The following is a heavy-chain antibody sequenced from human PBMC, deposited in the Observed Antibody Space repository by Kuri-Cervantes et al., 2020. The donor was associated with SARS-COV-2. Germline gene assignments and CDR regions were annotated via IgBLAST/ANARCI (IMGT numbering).Heavy chain of an antibody. CDR3: AREGAFDNYYYYYMDV. CDR1: GFTLSSYA. CDR2: ISYDGSNK. D-gene: IGHD1-26*01. J-gene: IGHJ6*03. Sequence: GESLKISCEASGFTLSSYAMHWVRQAPGKGLEWVAVISYDGSNKYYADSVKGRFTISRDNSKNTLYLQMNSLRAEDTAVYYCAREGAFDNYYYYYMDVWGKGTTVTVSS. V-gene: IGHV3-30*04.